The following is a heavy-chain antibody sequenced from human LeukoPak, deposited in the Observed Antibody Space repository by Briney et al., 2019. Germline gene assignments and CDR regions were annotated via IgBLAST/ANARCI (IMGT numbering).Heavy chain of an antibody. CDR3: ARGRDAFYH. Sequence: SETLSLTCTVSSDSITSYFWNWVRQPAGKGLEWIGRISTTVSTDYNPSLESRITLSVDTSRNQVSLRLTSVTAADTALYYCARGRDAFYHWGQGTLVTVSS. D-gene: IGHD3-10*01. V-gene: IGHV4-4*07. J-gene: IGHJ4*02. CDR2: ISTTVST. CDR1: SDSITSYF.